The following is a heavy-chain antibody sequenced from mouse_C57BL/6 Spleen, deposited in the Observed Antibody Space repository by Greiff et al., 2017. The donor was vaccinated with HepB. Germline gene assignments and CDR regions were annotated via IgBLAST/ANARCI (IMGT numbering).Heavy chain of an antibody. CDR2: IDPSDSYT. CDR3: AKERPLLCPFAY. V-gene: IGHV1-59*01. J-gene: IGHJ3*01. D-gene: IGHD1-1*02. CDR1: GYTFTSYW. Sequence: QVRLQQPGAELVRPGTSVKLSCKASGYTFTSYWMHWVKQRPGQGLEWIGVIDPSDSYTNYNQKFKGKATLTVDTSSSTAYMQLSSLTSEDSAVYYCAKERPLLCPFAYWGQGTLVTVSA.